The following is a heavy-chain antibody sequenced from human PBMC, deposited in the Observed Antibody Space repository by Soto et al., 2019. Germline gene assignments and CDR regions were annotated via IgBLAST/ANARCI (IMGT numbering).Heavy chain of an antibody. CDR1: GGTFSSYA. V-gene: IGHV1-69*13. D-gene: IGHD2-15*01. J-gene: IGHJ4*02. Sequence: SVKVSCKASGGTFSSYAISWVRQAPGQGLEWMGGIIPIFGTANYAQKFQGRVTITADESTSTAYMELSSLRSEDTAVYYCARGYCSGGSCSYFDSWAQGTLVTVSS. CDR2: IIPIFGTA. CDR3: ARGYCSGGSCSYFDS.